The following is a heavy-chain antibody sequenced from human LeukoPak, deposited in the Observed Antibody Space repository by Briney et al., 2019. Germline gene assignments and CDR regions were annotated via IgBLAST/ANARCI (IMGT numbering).Heavy chain of an antibody. V-gene: IGHV1-2*02. CDR2: ITPKSGDT. D-gene: IGHD3-3*02. CDR1: GYTFSDFY. Sequence: RASVKVSCKASGYTFSDFYIDWVRQAPGQGLEYVGWITPKSGDTYSPQRFQGRVTMTRDASISTAYMELSSLRSDDTAVYFCARVRLADERAWAYWGQGTLVTVSS. CDR3: ARVRLADERAWAY. J-gene: IGHJ4*02.